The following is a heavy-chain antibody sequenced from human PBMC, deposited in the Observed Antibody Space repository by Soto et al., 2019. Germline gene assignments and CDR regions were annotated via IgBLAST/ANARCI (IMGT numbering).Heavy chain of an antibody. CDR2: IYYSGST. CDR1: GGSISSGGYY. D-gene: IGHD2-15*01. Sequence: PSETLSLTCTVSGGSISSGGYYWSWLRQHPGKGLEWFGYIYYSGSTYYNPSLKSRVTISVDTSKNQFSLKLSSVTAADTAVYYCAREREADCSGGSCYLGNAFDIWGQGTMVTVSS. V-gene: IGHV4-31*03. J-gene: IGHJ3*02. CDR3: AREREADCSGGSCYLGNAFDI.